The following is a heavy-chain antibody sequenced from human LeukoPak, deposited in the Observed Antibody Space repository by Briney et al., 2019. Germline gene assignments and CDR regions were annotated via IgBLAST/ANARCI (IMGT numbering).Heavy chain of an antibody. Sequence: GGSLRLTCAASGFTFSSFPMSWVRQAPGKGLEWVSVVSGTDGSTYYADSVKGRFTISRDDSRNTVYLQLNNLRVEDTAIYYCAKANWVSNADAVWWGQGTQVTVSS. CDR2: VSGTDGST. D-gene: IGHD1-1*01. CDR1: GFTFSSFP. CDR3: AKANWVSNADAVW. V-gene: IGHV3-23*01. J-gene: IGHJ4*02.